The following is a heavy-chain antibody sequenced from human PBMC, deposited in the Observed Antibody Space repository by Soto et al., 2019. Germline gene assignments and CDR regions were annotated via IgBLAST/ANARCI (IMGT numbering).Heavy chain of an antibody. CDR3: ARDRAGAPYVDL. V-gene: IGHV3-72*01. CDR1: GFIFSDQD. J-gene: IGHJ2*01. CDR2: IRNKANSYTR. D-gene: IGHD1-26*01. Sequence: EGQLVESGGGLVQPGGSLRLSCAASGFIFSDQDMDWVRQAPGKGLEWVGRIRNKANSYTREYAATVKCRFTISRDDSKNSLYLQMNSLKTEDTALYYCARDRAGAPYVDLWGRGTLVTVSS.